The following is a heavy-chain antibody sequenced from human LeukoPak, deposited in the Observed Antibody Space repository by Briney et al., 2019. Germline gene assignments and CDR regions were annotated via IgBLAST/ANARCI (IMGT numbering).Heavy chain of an antibody. J-gene: IGHJ4*02. Sequence: SETLSLTCTVSGGSISGYYWNWIRQPPGMGLEWIGYIYYSGTTNYNPSLKSRVTISLDTSKNQFSLKLSSVTAADTAVYYCVRGADGFDYWGQGTLVTVSS. D-gene: IGHD5-24*01. CDR1: GGSISGYY. V-gene: IGHV4-59*01. CDR2: IYYSGTT. CDR3: VRGADGFDY.